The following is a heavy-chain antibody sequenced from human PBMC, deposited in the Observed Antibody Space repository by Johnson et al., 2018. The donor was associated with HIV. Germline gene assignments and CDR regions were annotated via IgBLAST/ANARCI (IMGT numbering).Heavy chain of an antibody. D-gene: IGHD2-15*01. CDR3: ARELPGGDAFDI. J-gene: IGHJ3*02. CDR2: IYSGGST. Sequence: VQLVESGGGLIQPGGSLRLSCAASGFTVSSNYMTWVRQAPGKGLEWVSVIYSGGSTYYTDSVKGRFTISRENSKNTLYLQMNSLRAEDKAVYYCARELPGGDAFDIWGQGTMVTVSS. CDR1: GFTVSSNY. V-gene: IGHV3-53*01.